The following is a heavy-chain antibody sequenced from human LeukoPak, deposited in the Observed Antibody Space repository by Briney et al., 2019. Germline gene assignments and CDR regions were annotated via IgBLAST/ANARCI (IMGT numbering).Heavy chain of an antibody. J-gene: IGHJ4*02. CDR2: IIPIFGTA. CDR1: GGTFSSYA. CDR3: ARVEVHCSGGSCYHPFDY. D-gene: IGHD2-15*01. Sequence: ASVKVSCKASGGTFSSYAISWVRQAPGQGLEWMGGIIPIFGTANYAQKFQGRVTITADESTSTAYMELSSLRSEDMAVYYCARVEVHCSGGSCYHPFDYWGQGTLVTVSS. V-gene: IGHV1-69*13.